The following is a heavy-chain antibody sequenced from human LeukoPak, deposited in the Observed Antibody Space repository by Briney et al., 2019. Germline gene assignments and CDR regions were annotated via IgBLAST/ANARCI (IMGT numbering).Heavy chain of an antibody. CDR2: ISSSSNYI. CDR1: GLTFSSYS. J-gene: IGHJ6*03. D-gene: IGHD2-15*01. CDR3: ARSKPWGYCSGGSCYPTYYYYYYMDV. V-gene: IGHV3-21*01. Sequence: GGSLRLSCAASGLTFSSYSMNWVRQAPGRGLEWVSSISSSSNYIYYVDSVKGRFTMSRDNAKNSLFLQMNSLRAEDTAVYFCARSKPWGYCSGGSCYPTYYYYYYMDVWGKGTTVTVSS.